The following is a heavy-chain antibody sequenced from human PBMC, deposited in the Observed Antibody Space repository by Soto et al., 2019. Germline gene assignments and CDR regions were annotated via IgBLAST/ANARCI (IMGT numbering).Heavy chain of an antibody. Sequence: QVQLVQSVAEVKKPGSSVKVSCKASGGTFSSYSINWVRQAPGQGLEWMGEIIPIFGTANYAQKFQGRVTITADESTSTAYMELSSRRSEDTAVYYCARDGGRHSAGVDYWGQGTLVTVSS. J-gene: IGHJ4*02. V-gene: IGHV1-69*01. CDR3: ARDGGRHSAGVDY. D-gene: IGHD1-26*01. CDR2: IIPIFGTA. CDR1: GGTFSSYS.